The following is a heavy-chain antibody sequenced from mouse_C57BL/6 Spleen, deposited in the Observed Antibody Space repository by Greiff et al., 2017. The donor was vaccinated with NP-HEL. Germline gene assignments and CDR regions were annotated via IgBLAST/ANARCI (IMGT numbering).Heavy chain of an antibody. CDR1: GFTFSSYA. D-gene: IGHD3-2*02. CDR3: ARDGRSGYPMDY. J-gene: IGHJ4*01. CDR2: ISDGGSYP. Sequence: EVQLVESGGGLVKPGGSLPLSFAASGFTFSSYAMSWVRQTPEKRLEWVATISDGGSYPFCPDNVKGRFTISRDNAKNNLYLQMSHLKSEDTAMYYCARDGRSGYPMDYWGQGTSVTVSS. V-gene: IGHV5-4*01.